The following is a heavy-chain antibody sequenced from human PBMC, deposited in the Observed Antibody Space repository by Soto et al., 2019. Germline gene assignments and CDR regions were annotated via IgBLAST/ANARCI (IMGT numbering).Heavy chain of an antibody. CDR3: TGDLYTNYVNYFDP. Sequence: PGGSLRLACRASGFSIRDYYMYWIRQSPGKGLEWLSCISSSGSSRYYPDSVKGRFIISRDNAKNSLYLQMDSLRVEDTAVYYCTGDLYTNYVNYFDPWGHGT. CDR2: ISSSGSSR. J-gene: IGHJ5*02. V-gene: IGHV3-11*01. D-gene: IGHD2-8*01. CDR1: GFSIRDYY.